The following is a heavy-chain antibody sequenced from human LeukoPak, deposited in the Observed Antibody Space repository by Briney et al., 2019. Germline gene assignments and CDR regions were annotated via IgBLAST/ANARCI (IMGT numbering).Heavy chain of an antibody. V-gene: IGHV1-2*02. CDR2: INPNSGGT. Sequence: ASVNVSCKASGYTFTGYYMHWVRQAPGQGLEWMGWINPNSGGTNYAQKFQGRVTMTRDTSISTAYMELSRLRSDDTAVYYCARGNVVVPAAKDYWGQGTLVTVSS. CDR3: ARGNVVVPAAKDY. D-gene: IGHD2-2*01. CDR1: GYTFTGYY. J-gene: IGHJ4*02.